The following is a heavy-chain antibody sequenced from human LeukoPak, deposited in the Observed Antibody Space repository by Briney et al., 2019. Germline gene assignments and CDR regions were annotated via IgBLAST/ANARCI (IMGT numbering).Heavy chain of an antibody. Sequence: ASVKDSCKASGYTFSEFYIHWVRQAPGPGLEYVGWITPKSGDTYSPQRFQGMVTMTRDASISTVYMELSSLRSDDTAVYFCARVRLADERPWAYWGQGTLVTVSS. CDR3: ARVRLADERPWAY. CDR2: ITPKSGDT. J-gene: IGHJ4*02. CDR1: GYTFSEFY. V-gene: IGHV1-2*02. D-gene: IGHD3-3*02.